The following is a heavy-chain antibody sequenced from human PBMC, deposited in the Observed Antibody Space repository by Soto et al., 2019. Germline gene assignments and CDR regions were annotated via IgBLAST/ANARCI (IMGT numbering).Heavy chain of an antibody. D-gene: IGHD3-22*01. CDR3: SSTYHYDSGGKTYFSYGMDV. J-gene: IGHJ6*02. V-gene: IGHV1-69*12. CDR2: IIPMLDSV. CDR1: GGTFDNYA. Sequence: QVQLVQSGAEVRKPGSPVKVSCKASGGTFDNYAITWVRQAPGQGLEWMGGIIPMLDSVNYAERFQDRVTIIADESTGTAYMDVSRLKSEDTAVYYCSSTYHYDSGGKTYFSYGMDVWGQGTTVTVSS.